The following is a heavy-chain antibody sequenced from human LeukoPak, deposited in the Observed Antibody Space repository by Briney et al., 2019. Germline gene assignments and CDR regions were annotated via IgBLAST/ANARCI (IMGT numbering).Heavy chain of an antibody. V-gene: IGHV1-2*02. Sequence: ASVKVSCKASVYTFTGYYMHWVRQAPGQGLEWMGWINPNSGGTNYAQKFQGRVTMTRDTSISTAYMELSRLRSDDTAVYYCAREHIVVVTATDDAFDIWGQGTMVTVSS. CDR3: AREHIVVVTATDDAFDI. CDR2: INPNSGGT. J-gene: IGHJ3*02. D-gene: IGHD2-21*02. CDR1: VYTFTGYY.